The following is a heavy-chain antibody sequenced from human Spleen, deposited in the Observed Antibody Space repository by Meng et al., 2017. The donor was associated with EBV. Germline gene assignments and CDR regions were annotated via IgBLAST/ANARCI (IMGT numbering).Heavy chain of an antibody. J-gene: IGHJ4*02. CDR1: GINLISSW. D-gene: IGHD3-10*01. CDR2: IKCDGSEK. Sequence: EVQVVESGWGLVQPGGSLRLSSAASGINLISSWQHWVCQVPEKGLEWVADIKCDGSEKSYVASVKSRLTISRDTAKNSLYLQVNSLRAEDMTVYYCVRGKGSAPSYWGQGTLVTVSS. CDR3: VRGKGSAPSY. V-gene: IGHV3-52*01.